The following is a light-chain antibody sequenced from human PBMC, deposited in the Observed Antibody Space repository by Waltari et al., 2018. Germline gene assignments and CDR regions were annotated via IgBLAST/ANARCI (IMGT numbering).Light chain of an antibody. V-gene: IGLV2-8*01. CDR1: SSDVGGYNY. CDR2: EVN. Sequence: QSALTQPPSASGSPGQSVTIPCTGTSSDVGGYNYVSWYQQPPGKAPKLMIDEVNKRPSGGPDGCSGARSGNTASLTVSGLQAEDEADYYCSSYAGSNNVVFGGGTKLTVL. J-gene: IGLJ2*01. CDR3: SSYAGSNNVV.